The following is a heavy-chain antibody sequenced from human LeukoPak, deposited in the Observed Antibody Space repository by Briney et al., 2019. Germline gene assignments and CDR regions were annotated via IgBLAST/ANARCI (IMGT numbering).Heavy chain of an antibody. CDR2: ISHDAKST. Sequence: GGSLRLSCATSGFTFSSYGMHWVRQVPGKGLEWVTVISHDAKSTYHVDSVKGRFTISRDNSKNTLYLQMNSLRAEDTAVYYCAKYHSYYYGSGSMGFDYWGQGTLVTVSS. CDR1: GFTFSSYG. J-gene: IGHJ4*02. V-gene: IGHV3-30*18. D-gene: IGHD3-10*01. CDR3: AKYHSYYYGSGSMGFDY.